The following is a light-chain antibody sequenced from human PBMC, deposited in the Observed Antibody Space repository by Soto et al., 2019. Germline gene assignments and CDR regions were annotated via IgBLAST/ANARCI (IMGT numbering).Light chain of an antibody. CDR2: GAS. Sequence: EIVLTQSTGTLSLSPGERATLSCRASQSVSSSYLAWYQQKPGQAPRLLIYGASSRATGIPDRFSGSGSGTDFNLTISRLEPEDFAVYYCQQYGSSRWTFGQGTKVEIK. CDR3: QQYGSSRWT. J-gene: IGKJ1*01. V-gene: IGKV3-20*01. CDR1: QSVSSSY.